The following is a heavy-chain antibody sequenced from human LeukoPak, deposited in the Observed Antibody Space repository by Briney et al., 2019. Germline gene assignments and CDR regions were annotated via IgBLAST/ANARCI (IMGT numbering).Heavy chain of an antibody. CDR2: IDPSDSYT. CDR1: GYSFTSYW. J-gene: IGHJ6*02. Sequence: GESLKISCKGSGYSFTSYWISWVRQMPGKGLEWMGGIDPSDSYTNYSPSFQGHVTISADKSISTAYLQWSSLKASDTAMYYCATGYYCSSTSCYYYYYGMDVWGQGTTVTVSS. CDR3: ATGYYCSSTSCYYYYYGMDV. D-gene: IGHD2-2*01. V-gene: IGHV5-10-1*01.